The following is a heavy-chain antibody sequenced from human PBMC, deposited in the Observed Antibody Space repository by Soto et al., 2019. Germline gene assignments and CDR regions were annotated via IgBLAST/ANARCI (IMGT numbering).Heavy chain of an antibody. D-gene: IGHD1-26*01. CDR2: ISWNSGSI. CDR1: GFTFDDYA. Sequence: PGGSLRLSCAASGFTFDDYAMHWVRQAPGKGLKWVSGISWNSGSIGYADSVKGRFTISRDNAKNSLYLQMNSLRAEDTFVYYCAREKNSGYFDLWGRGTLVTGSS. J-gene: IGHJ2*01. V-gene: IGHV3-9*01. CDR3: AREKNSGYFDL.